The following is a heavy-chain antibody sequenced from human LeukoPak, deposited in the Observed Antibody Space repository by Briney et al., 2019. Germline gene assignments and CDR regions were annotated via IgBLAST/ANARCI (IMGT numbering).Heavy chain of an antibody. CDR3: ATGRRDDSSGYYYHYFDY. J-gene: IGHJ4*02. V-gene: IGHV1-24*01. CDR2: FDPEDGET. D-gene: IGHD3-22*01. Sequence: ASVKVSCKASGYSFNDKYLHWVRQAPGKGLEWMGGFDPEDGETIYAQKFQGRVTMTEDTSTDTAYMELSSLRSEDTAVYYCATGRRDDSSGYYYHYFDYWGQGTLVTASS. CDR1: GYSFNDKY.